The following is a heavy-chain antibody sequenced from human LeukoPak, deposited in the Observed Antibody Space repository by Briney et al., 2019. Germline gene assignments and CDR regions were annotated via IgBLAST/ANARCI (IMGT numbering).Heavy chain of an antibody. V-gene: IGHV4-39*01. CDR1: GGSISSSSYY. Sequence: SETLSLTCTVSGGSISSSSYYWGWIRQPPGKGLEWIGSIYYSGSTYYNPSLKSRVTISVDTSKNQFSLKLSSVTAADTAVYYCARPFPPGCSSTSCYFIYWGQGTLVTVSS. CDR2: IYYSGST. D-gene: IGHD2-2*01. CDR3: ARPFPPGCSSTSCYFIY. J-gene: IGHJ4*02.